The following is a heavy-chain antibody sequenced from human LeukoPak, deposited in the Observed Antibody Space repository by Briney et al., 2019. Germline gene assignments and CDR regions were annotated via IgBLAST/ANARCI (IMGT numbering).Heavy chain of an antibody. J-gene: IGHJ4*02. CDR2: IWDDGSNK. CDR1: GFTFSSYG. D-gene: IGHD3-3*01. CDR3: ANSMDYDFWSGYRLYDY. Sequence: PGRSLRLSCAASGFTFSSYGMHWVRQAPGKGLEWVAVIWDDGSNKYYADSVKGRFTISRDNSKSTLYLQMNSLRAEDTAVYYCANSMDYDFWSGYRLYDYWGQGTLVTVSS. V-gene: IGHV3-33*06.